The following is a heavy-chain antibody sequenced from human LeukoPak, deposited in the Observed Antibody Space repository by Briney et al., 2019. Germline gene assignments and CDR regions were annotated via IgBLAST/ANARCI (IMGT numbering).Heavy chain of an antibody. CDR1: GDSIASRDYY. J-gene: IGHJ1*01. Sequence: SETLSLTCSVSGDSIASRDYYWSWIRQPPGKGLEWIGYIYYSGSTNYNPSLKSRVTISVDTSKNQFSLKLSSVTAADTAVYYCAKVWEAQLWDVEYFQHWGQGTLVTVSS. CDR3: AKVWEAQLWDVEYFQH. V-gene: IGHV4-61*08. D-gene: IGHD5-18*01. CDR2: IYYSGST.